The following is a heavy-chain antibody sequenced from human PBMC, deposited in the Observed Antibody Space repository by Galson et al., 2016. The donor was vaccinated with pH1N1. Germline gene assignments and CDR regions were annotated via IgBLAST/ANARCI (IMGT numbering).Heavy chain of an antibody. CDR2: IKQDGSDK. J-gene: IGHJ4*02. CDR3: AREIYKSGSF. V-gene: IGHV3-7*01. CDR1: GFTFSTYW. D-gene: IGHD3-10*01. Sequence: SLRLSCAASGFTFSTYWMTWVRQAPGKGLEWVANIKQDGSDKYYVDSVKGRFTISRDNAKNSLYLLMNSLRGEDTAMYYCAREIYKSGSFWGRGTLVTVSS.